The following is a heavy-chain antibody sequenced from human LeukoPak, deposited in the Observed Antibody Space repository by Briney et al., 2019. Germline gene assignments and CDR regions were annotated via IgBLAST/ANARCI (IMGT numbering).Heavy chain of an antibody. Sequence: GGSLRLSCAASGFTFSSYGMHWVRQAPGKGLEWVAVISYDGSNKYYADSVKGRFTISRDNSKNTLYLQMNSLRAEDTAVYYCAKGSSSWYARVYFDYWGQGTLVTVSS. CDR3: AKGSSSWYARVYFDY. V-gene: IGHV3-30*18. CDR1: GFTFSSYG. J-gene: IGHJ4*02. CDR2: ISYDGSNK. D-gene: IGHD6-13*01.